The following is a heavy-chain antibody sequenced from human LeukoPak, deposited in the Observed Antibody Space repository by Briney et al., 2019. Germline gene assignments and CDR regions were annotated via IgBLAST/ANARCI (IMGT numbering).Heavy chain of an antibody. Sequence: SETLSLTCTVSGGSISSSSYYWGWIRQPPGKGLEWIGSIYYSGSTNYNPSLKSRVTISVDTSKNQFSLKLSSVTAADTAVYYCARHKGPIVGARPFDYWGQGTLVTVSS. CDR2: IYYSGST. CDR3: ARHKGPIVGARPFDY. D-gene: IGHD1-26*01. J-gene: IGHJ4*02. CDR1: GGSISSSSYY. V-gene: IGHV4-39*01.